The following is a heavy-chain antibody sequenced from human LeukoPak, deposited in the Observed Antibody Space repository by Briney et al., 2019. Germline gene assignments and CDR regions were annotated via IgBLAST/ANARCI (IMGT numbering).Heavy chain of an antibody. J-gene: IGHJ4*02. V-gene: IGHV3-21*01. CDR3: ARDDYIVGATNSRY. Sequence: GGSLRLSCAASGFTFTSYTMNWVRQAPGKGLEWVSSISSSSYIYYADSLKGRFTISRDNAKNSLYLQMNSLRAEDTAVYYCARDDYIVGATNSRYWGQGTLVTVSS. D-gene: IGHD1-26*01. CDR2: ISSSSYI. CDR1: GFTFTSYT.